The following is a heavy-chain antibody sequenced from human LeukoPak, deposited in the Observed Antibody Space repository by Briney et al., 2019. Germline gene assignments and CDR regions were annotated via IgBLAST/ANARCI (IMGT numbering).Heavy chain of an antibody. D-gene: IGHD1-26*01. J-gene: IGHJ6*02. V-gene: IGHV3-23*01. Sequence: GGSLRLSCAASGFTFSSYAMSWVRQAPGKGLDWVSSFTGYGGRTYYADSVKGRFTISRDNSKNTVSLQMNSLRAEDTAVYYCAKDVRVGGGGMDVWGQGTPVTVSS. CDR3: AKDVRVGGGGMDV. CDR2: FTGYGGRT. CDR1: GFTFSSYA.